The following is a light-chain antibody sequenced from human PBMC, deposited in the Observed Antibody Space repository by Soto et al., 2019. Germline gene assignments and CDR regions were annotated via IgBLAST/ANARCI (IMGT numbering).Light chain of an antibody. CDR3: QQYNNWPLT. CDR2: GAS. Sequence: EIVITQSPATRSVSPWEGATLSCRSSESVSRNLAWYQQKPGQAPRLLIYGASSRATGIPDRFSGSGSGTVFTLTISSLQSEDFAVYYCQQYNNWPLTFGGGTKVDIK. J-gene: IGKJ4*01. CDR1: ESVSRN. V-gene: IGKV3D-15*01.